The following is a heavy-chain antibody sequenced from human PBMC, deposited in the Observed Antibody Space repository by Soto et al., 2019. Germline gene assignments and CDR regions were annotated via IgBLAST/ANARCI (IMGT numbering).Heavy chain of an antibody. V-gene: IGHV4-59*08. CDR3: ARGNTHGYYYMDV. D-gene: IGHD3-3*01. CDR1: GGSLNTYY. CDR2: FYYSGLT. Sequence: QVQLQESGPGLVKPSETLSLTCAVSGGSLNTYYWTWIRQPPGKGLEWIGYFYYSGLTNYNPALKSRVTISLNTSKNQFSLKLTSVTAADKAVYFCARGNTHGYYYMDVWGRGTTVTVSS. J-gene: IGHJ6*03.